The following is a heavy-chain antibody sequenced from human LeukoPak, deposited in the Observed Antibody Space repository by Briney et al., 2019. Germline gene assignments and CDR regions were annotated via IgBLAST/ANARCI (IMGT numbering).Heavy chain of an antibody. J-gene: IGHJ4*02. CDR2: IYYSGST. D-gene: IGHD1-26*01. CDR3: ARVGEVGATYFDY. Sequence: SETLSLTCTVSGGSISSYYWSWIRQPPGKGLEWIGYIYYSGSTNYNPSLKSRVTISVDTSKNQFSLRLSSVTAADTAVYYCARVGEVGATYFDYWGQGTLVTVSS. V-gene: IGHV4-59*01. CDR1: GGSISSYY.